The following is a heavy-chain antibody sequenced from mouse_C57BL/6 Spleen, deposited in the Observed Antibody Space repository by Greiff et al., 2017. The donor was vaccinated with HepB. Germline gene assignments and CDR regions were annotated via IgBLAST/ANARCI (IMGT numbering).Heavy chain of an antibody. CDR3: ARGVYSHAMDY. Sequence: VQLQQSGPELVKPGASVKISCKASGYTFTDYYMNWVKQSHGKSLEWIGDINPNNGGTSYNQKFKGKATLTVDKSSSTAYMELRSLTSEDSAVHYCARGVYSHAMDYWGQGTSVTVSS. CDR1: GYTFTDYY. CDR2: INPNNGGT. D-gene: IGHD2-1*01. J-gene: IGHJ4*01. V-gene: IGHV1-26*01.